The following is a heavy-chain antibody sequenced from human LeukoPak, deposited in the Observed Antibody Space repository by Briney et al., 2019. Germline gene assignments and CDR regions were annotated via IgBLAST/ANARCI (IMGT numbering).Heavy chain of an antibody. V-gene: IGHV3-23*01. CDR2: ISGSGDRT. J-gene: IGHJ5*01. CDR1: GFTFSNYA. D-gene: IGHD4-17*01. CDR3: AKDLYEYGDYRFLDS. Sequence: SGGSLRLSCAAPGFTFSNYALTWVRQAPGKGLEWVSTISGSGDRTYYSDSVKGRFTISRDNAKDTLFLQMSSLRAEDTAFYYCAKDLYEYGDYRFLDSWGQGTLVTVSS.